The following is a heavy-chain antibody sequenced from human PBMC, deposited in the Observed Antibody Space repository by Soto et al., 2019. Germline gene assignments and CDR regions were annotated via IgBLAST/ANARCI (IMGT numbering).Heavy chain of an antibody. D-gene: IGHD3-3*01. CDR3: ATDSNYDVSNSF. J-gene: IGHJ4*02. Sequence: QVQLVQSGAEVKKPGSSVRVSCKASGGTLNNYAINWVRQAPGQGLEWMGGILPVSAPLDYAQKFQGRVSITADHSTSTVYMELSRLKSDDTAVYFCATDSNYDVSNSFWGQGTLVTVSS. CDR1: GGTLNNYA. CDR2: ILPVSAPL. V-gene: IGHV1-69*01.